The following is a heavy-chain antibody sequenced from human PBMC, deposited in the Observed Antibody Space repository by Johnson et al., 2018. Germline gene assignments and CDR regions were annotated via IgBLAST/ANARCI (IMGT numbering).Heavy chain of an antibody. CDR1: GFTFGDYA. V-gene: IGHV3-49*03. CDR2: IRSKAYGGTT. J-gene: IGHJ1*01. D-gene: IGHD2-21*02. CDR3: TKTCGGDCYYFQH. Sequence: VQLVQSGGGLVQPGRSXRLSCTASGFTFGDYAMSWFRQAPGKGLEWVGFIRSKAYGGTTEYAASVKGRFTISRYDSKSIAYLQMNSLKTEDTAVYYCTKTCGGDCYYFQHWGQGTLVTVSS.